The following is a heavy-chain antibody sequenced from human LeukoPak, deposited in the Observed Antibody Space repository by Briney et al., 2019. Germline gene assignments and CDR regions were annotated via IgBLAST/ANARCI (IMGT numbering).Heavy chain of an antibody. CDR2: IYHSGST. J-gene: IGHJ4*02. Sequence: PSETLSLTCTVSGGSISSGGYYWSWIRQPPGKGLEWIGYIYHSGSTYYNPSLKSRVTISVDRSKNQFSLKLSSVTAADTAVYYCATEGSVRVFDYWGQGTLVTVSS. CDR3: ATEGSVRVFDY. D-gene: IGHD3-10*01. V-gene: IGHV4-30-2*01. CDR1: GGSISSGGYY.